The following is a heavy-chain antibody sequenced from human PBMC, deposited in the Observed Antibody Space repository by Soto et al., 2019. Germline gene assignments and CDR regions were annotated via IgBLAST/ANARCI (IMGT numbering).Heavy chain of an antibody. CDR2: IDWDDDK. J-gene: IGHJ6*02. V-gene: IGHV2-70*01. CDR3: ARDIVVVVAAMHYYYGMDV. CDR1: GFSLSTSGMC. D-gene: IGHD2-15*01. Sequence: SGPTLVNPTQTLTLTCTFSGFSLSTSGMCVSWIRQPPGKALEWLALIDWDDDKYYSTSLKTRLTISKDTSKNQVVLTMTNMDPVDTATYYCARDIVVVVAAMHYYYGMDVWGQGNTVTVSS.